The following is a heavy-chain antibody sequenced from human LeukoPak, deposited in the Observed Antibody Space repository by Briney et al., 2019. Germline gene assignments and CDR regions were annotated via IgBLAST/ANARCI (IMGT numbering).Heavy chain of an antibody. CDR2: ISHSGST. J-gene: IGHJ6*03. V-gene: IGHV4-34*01. CDR3: ARLLRYFDWELSYYYYMDV. CDR1: GESFSGYY. D-gene: IGHD3-9*01. Sequence: SETLSLTCAVYGESFSGYYWSWIRQPPGKGVGWIGEISHSGSTKYNPSLKSRVTISVDTSKNQFSLKLSSVTAADTAVYYCARLLRYFDWELSYYYYMDVWGKGTTVTISS.